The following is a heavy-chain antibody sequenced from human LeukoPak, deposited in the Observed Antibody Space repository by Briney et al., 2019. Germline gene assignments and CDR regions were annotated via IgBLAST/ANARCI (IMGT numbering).Heavy chain of an antibody. CDR3: ARDGKEWADILTGYYTPDY. CDR2: ISSSSSYI. V-gene: IGHV3-21*01. D-gene: IGHD3-9*01. Sequence: PGGSLRLSCAASGFTFSSYSMNWVRQAPGKGLEWVSSISSSSSYIYYADSVKGRFTISRDNAKNSLYLQMNSLRAEDTAVYYCARDGKEWADILTGYYTPDYWGQGTLVTVSS. CDR1: GFTFSSYS. J-gene: IGHJ4*02.